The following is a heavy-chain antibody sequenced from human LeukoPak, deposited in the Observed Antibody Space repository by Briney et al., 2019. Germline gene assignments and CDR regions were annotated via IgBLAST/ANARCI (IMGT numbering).Heavy chain of an antibody. D-gene: IGHD6-13*01. CDR3: AGGSSWYCDF. V-gene: IGHV3-64D*09. J-gene: IGHJ4*02. CDR1: GFTFSNYP. Sequence: GGSLRLSCSASGFTFSNYPMHWVRQAPGKGLEYLSAINSNGGSTYYADSVKGRVSISRDNSKNMLYLEMTSLRAEGTAVYYCAGGSSWYCDFWGQGTLVTVSS. CDR2: INSNGGST.